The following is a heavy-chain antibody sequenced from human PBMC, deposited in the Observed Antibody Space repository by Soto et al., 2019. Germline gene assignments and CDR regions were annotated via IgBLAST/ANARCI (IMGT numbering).Heavy chain of an antibody. CDR1: GGTVASSHW. V-gene: IGHV4-4*02. Sequence: QVQLQESGPRLVKPSGSLSLTCGVSGGTVASSHWWSWVRQSPGGGLEWIGNVYHTGHTNFTPSLQSRDTISVDKSNNQFSPRLNSLTAADTAVDFCAREIVTAGGNNYFDPWGPGTLVTVSS. CDR2: VYHTGHT. J-gene: IGHJ5*02. D-gene: IGHD2-21*02. CDR3: AREIVTAGGNNYFDP.